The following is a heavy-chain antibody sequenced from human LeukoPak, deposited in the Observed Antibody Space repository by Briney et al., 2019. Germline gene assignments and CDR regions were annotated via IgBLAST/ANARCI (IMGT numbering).Heavy chain of an antibody. CDR1: GGSISSYY. CDR2: IYYNGYT. CDR3: ARDRHWTNDWVFDY. Sequence: SETLSLTCTVSGGSISSYYWSWIRQPPGKGLEWIGYIYYNGYTDYNPSLKSRVTISVHTSKNQFSLKLSSVTAADTAVYYCARDRHWTNDWVFDYWGQGTLVTVSS. J-gene: IGHJ4*02. V-gene: IGHV4-59*01. D-gene: IGHD1/OR15-1a*01.